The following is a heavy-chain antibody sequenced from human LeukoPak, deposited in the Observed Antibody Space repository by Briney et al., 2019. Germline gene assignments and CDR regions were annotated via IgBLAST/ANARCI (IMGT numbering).Heavy chain of an antibody. J-gene: IGHJ4*02. CDR2: INNDETAT. Sequence: GGSLRLSCAASGFTFSAYWMHWVRQVPGKGLVWVSRINNDETATFFADSVKGRFTISRDNAKNTLYLQMDSLRAEDTAMYYCAREILEPGKTHEYWGQGTLVTASS. D-gene: IGHD1-1*01. V-gene: IGHV3-74*01. CDR3: AREILEPGKTHEY. CDR1: GFTFSAYW.